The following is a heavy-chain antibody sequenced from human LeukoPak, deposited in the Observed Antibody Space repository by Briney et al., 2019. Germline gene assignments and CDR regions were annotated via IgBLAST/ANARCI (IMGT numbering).Heavy chain of an antibody. CDR3: ARAPLPYYYDSSGPIRGGYYFDY. Sequence: PSETLSLTCTVSGGSISSGGYYWIWIRQHPGKGLEWIGYIYYSGSTYYNPSLKSRVTISVDTSKNQFSLKLSSMTAADTAVYYCARAPLPYYYDSSGPIRGGYYFDYWGQGTLVTVSS. J-gene: IGHJ4*02. CDR1: GGSISSGGYY. CDR2: IYYSGST. V-gene: IGHV4-31*03. D-gene: IGHD3-22*01.